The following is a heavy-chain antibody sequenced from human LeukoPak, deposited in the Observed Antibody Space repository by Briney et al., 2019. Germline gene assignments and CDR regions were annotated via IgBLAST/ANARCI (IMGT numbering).Heavy chain of an antibody. V-gene: IGHV1-2*02. J-gene: IGHJ6*02. Sequence: TSVNVSCKASGYTFTGYYMHWVRQAPGPGLDWMGWINPNSGGTNYAQKFQGRVTMTRDTSISTAYMELSRLRSEDTAVYYCASVGGYSYGPELKGMDVWGQGTTVTVSS. CDR3: ASVGGYSYGPELKGMDV. D-gene: IGHD5-18*01. CDR1: GYTFTGYY. CDR2: INPNSGGT.